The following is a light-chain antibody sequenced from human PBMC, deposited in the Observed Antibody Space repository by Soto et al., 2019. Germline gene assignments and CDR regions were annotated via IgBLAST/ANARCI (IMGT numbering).Light chain of an antibody. V-gene: IGKV3-20*01. CDR3: QQFSSYPLT. CDR2: DAS. J-gene: IGKJ4*01. CDR1: QTVRNNY. Sequence: ECVLTQSPGTLSWSPGERATLSCRASQTVRNNYLAWYQQKTGQAPRLLIYDASSRATGIPDRFSGGGSGTDFTLTISRLEPEDFAVYYCQQFSSYPLTFGGGTKVEIK.